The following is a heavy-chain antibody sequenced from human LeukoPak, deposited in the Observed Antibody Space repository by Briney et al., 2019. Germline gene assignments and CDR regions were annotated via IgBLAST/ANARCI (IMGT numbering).Heavy chain of an antibody. CDR1: GYTFTSYD. J-gene: IGHJ4*02. Sequence: ASVKISCKASGYTFTSYDISWVRQATGQGLEWMGWLNPNSGNTGYAQKFQGRVTMTRNTSISTAYMELSSLTSEDTAVYYCARPPSNYYDSTGSWGQGTLVTVSS. D-gene: IGHD3-22*01. CDR3: ARPPSNYYDSTGS. V-gene: IGHV1-8*01. CDR2: LNPNSGNT.